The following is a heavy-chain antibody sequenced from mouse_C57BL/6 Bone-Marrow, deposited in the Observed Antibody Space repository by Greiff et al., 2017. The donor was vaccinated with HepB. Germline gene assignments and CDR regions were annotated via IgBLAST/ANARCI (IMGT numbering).Heavy chain of an antibody. Sequence: EVKLVESGAELVRPGASVKLSCTASGFNIKDDYMHWVKQRPEQGLEWIGWIDPENGDTEYASKFQGKATITADTSSNTAYLQLSSLTSEDTAVYYCTNGNPDYYAMDYWGQGTSVTVSS. CDR1: GFNIKDDY. D-gene: IGHD2-1*01. V-gene: IGHV14-4*01. J-gene: IGHJ4*01. CDR2: IDPENGDT. CDR3: TNGNPDYYAMDY.